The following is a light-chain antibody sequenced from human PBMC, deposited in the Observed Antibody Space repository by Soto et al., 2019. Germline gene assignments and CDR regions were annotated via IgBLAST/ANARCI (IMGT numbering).Light chain of an antibody. CDR1: QGISTD. Sequence: ATQLTQSPSSLSASVGDRVTITCRASQGISTDVAWYQQKPGKAPKVLISDASKVQSGVPSRFSGSGSGTDFTLIISSLQPEDFATYYCQQCNNYPPSFGQGTKLAIK. CDR2: DAS. J-gene: IGKJ2*01. V-gene: IGKV1D-13*01. CDR3: QQCNNYPPS.